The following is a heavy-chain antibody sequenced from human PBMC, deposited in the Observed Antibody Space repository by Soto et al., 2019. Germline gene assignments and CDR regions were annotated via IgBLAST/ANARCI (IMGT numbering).Heavy chain of an antibody. CDR3: ATPLLIGRLFDY. J-gene: IGHJ4*02. Sequence: EVQLLESGGGLVQPGGSLRLSCAASGFTFSSYAMSWVRQAPGKGLEWVSAISGSGGSTYYADSVKGRFTISRDNSKNTLYLQMNSLRAEDTAAYYCATPLLIGRLFDYWGQGTLVTVSS. V-gene: IGHV3-23*01. CDR2: ISGSGGST. CDR1: GFTFSSYA. D-gene: IGHD3-16*01.